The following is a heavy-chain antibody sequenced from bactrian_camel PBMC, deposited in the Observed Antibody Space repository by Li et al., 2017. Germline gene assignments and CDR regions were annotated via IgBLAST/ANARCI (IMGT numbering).Heavy chain of an antibody. CDR1: GTTYSHYC. D-gene: IGHD2*01. CDR3: AAGRGLRKSGYCILLAQWFDS. V-gene: IGHV3S53*01. Sequence: HVQLVESGGGSVEAGGSLRLTCKASGTTYSHYCKGWFRQTPGKEREAVAEMDTDGSTTVADSVKGRFTISRDNAKNMVDLQMNSLKTEDTAMYYCAAGRGLRKSGYCILLAQWFDSWGQGTQVTVS. CDR2: MDTDGST. J-gene: IGHJ6*01.